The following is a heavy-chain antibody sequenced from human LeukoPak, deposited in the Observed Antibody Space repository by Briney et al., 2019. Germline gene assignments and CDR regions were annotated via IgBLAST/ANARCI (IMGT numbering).Heavy chain of an antibody. V-gene: IGHV3-53*01. CDR3: ARGGVDAFDI. J-gene: IGHJ3*02. CDR1: GFTVSSNY. Sequence: PGGSLRPSCAASGFTVSSNYMSWVRQAPGKGLEWVSVIYSGGSTNYADSLKGRFTISRDNSKNTLYLQMNSLRAEDTAVYYCARGGVDAFDIWGQGTMVTVSS. CDR2: IYSGGST.